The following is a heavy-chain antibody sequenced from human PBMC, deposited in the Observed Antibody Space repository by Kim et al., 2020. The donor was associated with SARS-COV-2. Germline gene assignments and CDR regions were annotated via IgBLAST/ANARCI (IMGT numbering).Heavy chain of an antibody. D-gene: IGHD4-17*01. Sequence: GRFTISRDNAKNSLYLQMNSLRDEDTAVYYCARVGDYGDYEDYYYYGMDVWGQGTTVTVSS. J-gene: IGHJ6*02. V-gene: IGHV3-48*02. CDR3: ARVGDYGDYEDYYYYGMDV.